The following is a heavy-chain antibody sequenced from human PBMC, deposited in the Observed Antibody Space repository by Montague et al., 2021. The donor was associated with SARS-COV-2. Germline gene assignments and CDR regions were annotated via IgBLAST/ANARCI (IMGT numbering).Heavy chain of an antibody. CDR2: ISSSGSTL. CDR1: GFTFSSYE. Sequence: SLRLSCAAPGFTFSSYEMNWVRQAPGKGLEWVSYISSSGSTLYHADSVRGRFTISRDNARDSVYLQMNSLRAEDTAVYYCAREEDSYGSGTLDYWGQGTLVTVSS. CDR3: AREEDSYGSGTLDY. J-gene: IGHJ4*02. D-gene: IGHD3-10*01. V-gene: IGHV3-48*03.